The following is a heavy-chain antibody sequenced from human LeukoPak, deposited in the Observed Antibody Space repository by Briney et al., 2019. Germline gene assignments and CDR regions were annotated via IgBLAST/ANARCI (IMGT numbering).Heavy chain of an antibody. CDR1: GYTFTSYD. CDR3: ARSGMATRAFDY. D-gene: IGHD5-24*01. CDR2: MNPNSGNT. Sequence: ASVKVSCKASGYTFTSYDINWVRQATGQGLEWMGWMNPNSGNTGYAQKFQGRVTMTRNTSISTAYMELSSLRSEDTAVYYCARSGMATRAFDYWGQGTLVTVSS. V-gene: IGHV1-8*01. J-gene: IGHJ4*02.